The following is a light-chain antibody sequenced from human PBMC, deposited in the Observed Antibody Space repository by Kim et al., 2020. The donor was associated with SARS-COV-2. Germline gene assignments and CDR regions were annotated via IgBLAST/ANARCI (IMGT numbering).Light chain of an antibody. CDR1: SSDVGGYNY. Sequence: QSALTQPASVSGSHGQSITISCTGTSSDVGGYNYVSWYQQHPGKAPKLMIYDVSNRPSGVSNRFSGSKSGNTASLTISGFQAEDEADYYCSSYTSSSTRVVFGGGTQLTVL. V-gene: IGLV2-14*03. CDR3: SSYTSSSTRVV. CDR2: DVS. J-gene: IGLJ2*01.